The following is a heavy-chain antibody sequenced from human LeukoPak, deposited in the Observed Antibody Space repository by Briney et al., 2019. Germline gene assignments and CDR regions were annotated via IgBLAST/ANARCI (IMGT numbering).Heavy chain of an antibody. Sequence: GASVKVSCMASGGTFSSYAISWVRQAPGQGLEWMGGIIPIFGTANYAQKFQGRVTITTDESTSTAYMELSSLRSEDTAVYYCARSSYYYDSSGYPNWFDPWGQGTLVTVSS. V-gene: IGHV1-69*05. J-gene: IGHJ5*02. D-gene: IGHD3-22*01. CDR1: GGTFSSYA. CDR3: ARSSYYYDSSGYPNWFDP. CDR2: IIPIFGTA.